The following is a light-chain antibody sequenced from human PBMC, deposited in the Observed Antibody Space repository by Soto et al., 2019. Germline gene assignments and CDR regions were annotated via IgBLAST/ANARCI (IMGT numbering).Light chain of an antibody. J-gene: IGKJ5*01. CDR2: AAS. CDR3: QQYYSFPIT. Sequence: DIQMTQSPSSLSASVGDRVTITCRASQGISNWLAWYQQKPEKAPKSLLLAASSLQGGVPSRFSGSGSGTDFTLTIGSLQPEDFGTYYCQQYYSFPITFVQGTRLEIK. V-gene: IGKV1D-16*01. CDR1: QGISNW.